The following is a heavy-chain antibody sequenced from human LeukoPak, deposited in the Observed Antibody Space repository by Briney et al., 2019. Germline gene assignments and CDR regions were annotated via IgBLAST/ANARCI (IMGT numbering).Heavy chain of an antibody. V-gene: IGHV1-2*02. J-gene: IGHJ5*02. D-gene: IGHD4-17*01. CDR2: INPNGGGT. CDR3: ARGGDYGDYVWFDP. Sequence: VASVKVSCKASGYTLTGYYMHWVRQAPGQGLEWMGWINPNGGGTNYAQKFQGRVTMTRDTSISTAYMELSRLRSDDTAVYYCARGGDYGDYVWFDPWGQGTLVTVSS. CDR1: GYTLTGYY.